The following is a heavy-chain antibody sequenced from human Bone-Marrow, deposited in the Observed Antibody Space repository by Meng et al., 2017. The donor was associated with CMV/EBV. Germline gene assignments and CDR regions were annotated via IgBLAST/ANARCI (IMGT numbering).Heavy chain of an antibody. D-gene: IGHD6-13*01. Sequence: ASVKVSCKASGYTFTDYFVHWVRQAPGQGLEWMGWINPDSGGTNYAQKFQGRVTMTRDTSISTAYMELSRLRSDDTAVYYCARDVKGLFNPAGLDYWGQGTLVTVSS. CDR2: INPDSGGT. J-gene: IGHJ4*02. CDR1: GYTFTDYF. CDR3: ARDVKGLFNPAGLDY. V-gene: IGHV1-2*02.